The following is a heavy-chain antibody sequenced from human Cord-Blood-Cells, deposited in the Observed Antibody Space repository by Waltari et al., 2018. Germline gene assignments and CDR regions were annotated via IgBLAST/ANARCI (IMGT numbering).Heavy chain of an antibody. Sequence: QVQLQQWGAGLLKPSETLSLTCAVYGGSFSGYYWSWIRQPPGKGLAWIGEINHSGSTNYTPCLKSRVTISVDTSKNQCSLKLRSVTAADTAVYYCARAVGLGDGFYFDYWGQGTLVTVSS. CDR2: INHSGST. J-gene: IGHJ4*02. CDR3: ARAVGLGDGFYFDY. D-gene: IGHD3-16*01. V-gene: IGHV4-34*01. CDR1: GGSFSGYY.